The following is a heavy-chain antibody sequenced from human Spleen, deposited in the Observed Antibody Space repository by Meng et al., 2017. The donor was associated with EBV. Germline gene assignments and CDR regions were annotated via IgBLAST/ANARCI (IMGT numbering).Heavy chain of an antibody. Sequence: QGKLEEAGPGLVKPSETRALTCTVSGGSISSVDYYWNWIRQPPGKGLEWIGYIYHSGSTNYNPSLKSRVTISVDTSKNQFSLNMRSVTAADTAVYYCARAPYSAYVVDRFDSWGQGTLVTVSS. D-gene: IGHD5-12*01. CDR3: ARAPYSAYVVDRFDS. CDR2: IYHSGST. J-gene: IGHJ5*01. CDR1: GGSISSVDYY. V-gene: IGHV4-61*08.